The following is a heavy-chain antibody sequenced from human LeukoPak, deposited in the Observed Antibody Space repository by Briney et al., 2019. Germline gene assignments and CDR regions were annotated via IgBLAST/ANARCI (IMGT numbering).Heavy chain of an antibody. CDR2: IYYSGST. J-gene: IGHJ4*02. D-gene: IGHD3-9*01. Sequence: PSETLSLTCTVSGGSISSSSYYWGWIRQPPGKGPEWIGSIYYSGSTYYNPSLKSRVTISVDTSKNQFSLKLSSVTAADTAVYYCASQYYDILTGYYSSASPNDYWGQGTLVTVSS. V-gene: IGHV4-39*01. CDR1: GGSISSSSYY. CDR3: ASQYYDILTGYYSSASPNDY.